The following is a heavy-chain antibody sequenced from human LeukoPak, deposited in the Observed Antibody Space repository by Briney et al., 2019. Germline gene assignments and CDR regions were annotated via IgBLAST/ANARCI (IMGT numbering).Heavy chain of an antibody. CDR3: ASDRARSLGGSWYY. J-gene: IGHJ4*02. Sequence: SETLSLTCTVSGGSISSSSYYWGWIRQPPGKGLEWIGSIYYSGSTYYNPSLKSRVTISVDTSKSQFSLKLSSVTAADTAVYYCASDRARSLGGSWYYWGQGTLVTVSS. CDR2: IYYSGST. CDR1: GGSISSSSYY. D-gene: IGHD6-13*01. V-gene: IGHV4-39*07.